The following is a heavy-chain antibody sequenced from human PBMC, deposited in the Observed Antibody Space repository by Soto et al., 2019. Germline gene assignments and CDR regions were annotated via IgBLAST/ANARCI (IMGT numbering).Heavy chain of an antibody. CDR3: ARAYGAGSYFFDY. D-gene: IGHD3-10*01. V-gene: IGHV3-53*01. CDR1: ELSVSSNY. Sequence: EVHLVESGGGLIQPGGSLTLSCAASELSVSSNYMTWVRQAPGKGLEWVSVIYSDGSTYYADSVKGRFTISRDEFKNTLYLETGSLRAEDTAVYYCARAYGAGSYFFDYWGQGTLVTVSS. CDR2: IYSDGST. J-gene: IGHJ4*02.